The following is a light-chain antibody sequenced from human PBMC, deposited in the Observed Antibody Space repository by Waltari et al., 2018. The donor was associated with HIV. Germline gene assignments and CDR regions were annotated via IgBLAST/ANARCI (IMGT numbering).Light chain of an antibody. Sequence: NFMLTQPHSVSESPGKTVTLSCTRNSGSIASNYVQWFQQRPDSSPYTLILEDARRPSGVPDRFSGSNDRSSNSASLTISARKTEDEADYYCQSFDTDNHVIFGGGTKLTVL. CDR3: QSFDTDNHVI. J-gene: IGLJ2*01. V-gene: IGLV6-57*01. CDR2: EDA. CDR1: SGSIASNY.